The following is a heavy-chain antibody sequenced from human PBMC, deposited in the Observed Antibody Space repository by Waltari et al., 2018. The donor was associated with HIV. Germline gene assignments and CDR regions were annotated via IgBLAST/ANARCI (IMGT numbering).Heavy chain of an antibody. V-gene: IGHV4-59*01. CDR2: IYYSGST. J-gene: IGHJ6*02. D-gene: IGHD6-13*01. CDR1: GGSISSYY. CDR3: AGGAAAGGYYYYGMDV. Sequence: QVQLQESGPGLVKPSETLSLTCTVSGGSISSYYWSWIRQPPGKGLEWIGYIYYSGSTNYNPSLKSRVTISVDTSKNQFSLKLSSVTAADTAVYYCAGGAAAGGYYYYGMDVWGQGTTVTVSS.